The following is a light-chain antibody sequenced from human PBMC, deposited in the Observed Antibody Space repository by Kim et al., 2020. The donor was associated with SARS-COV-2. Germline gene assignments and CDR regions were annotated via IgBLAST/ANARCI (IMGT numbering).Light chain of an antibody. Sequence: EIVMTQSPATLSVSPGERATLSCRASQSVSSNLAWYHRKPGQAPRLLIYGASTRATGIPARFSGSGSGTEFTLTISSLQSEDFAVYYCLQYDNWPPWTFGQGTKVDIK. CDR1: QSVSSN. V-gene: IGKV3-15*01. CDR2: GAS. CDR3: LQYDNWPPWT. J-gene: IGKJ1*01.